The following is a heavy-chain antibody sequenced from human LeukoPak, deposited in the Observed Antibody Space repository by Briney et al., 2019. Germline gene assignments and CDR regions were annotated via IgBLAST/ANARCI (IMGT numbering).Heavy chain of an antibody. CDR1: GFTFSDYY. J-gene: IGHJ5*02. V-gene: IGHV3-11*01. CDR2: ISSSGSTI. Sequence: PGGSLRLSCAASGFTFSDYYMSWIRQAPGKGLEWVSYISSSGSTIYYADSVKGRFTISRDNAKNSLYLQMNSLRAEDTAVYYCTRDINGYYYDSHGYYPTDLWGQGTLVTVSS. CDR3: TRDINGYYYDSHGYYPTDL. D-gene: IGHD3-22*01.